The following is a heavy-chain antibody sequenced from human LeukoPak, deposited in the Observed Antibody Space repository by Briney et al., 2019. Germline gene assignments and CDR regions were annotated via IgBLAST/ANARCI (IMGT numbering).Heavy chain of an antibody. Sequence: SETLSLTCTVSGGPISSSSYYWGWIRQPPGKGLEWIGTIHYRGNTYYNPSLKSRVAISVDTSKNQFSLKLTSVTAADTAMYYCARLVGSSWYHEVLFGRDYWGQGTLVTVSS. D-gene: IGHD6-13*01. CDR3: ARLVGSSWYHEVLFGRDY. J-gene: IGHJ4*02. V-gene: IGHV4-39*01. CDR2: IHYRGNT. CDR1: GGPISSSSYY.